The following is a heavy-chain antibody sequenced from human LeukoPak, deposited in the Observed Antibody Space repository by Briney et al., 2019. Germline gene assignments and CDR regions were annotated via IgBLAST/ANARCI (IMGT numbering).Heavy chain of an antibody. D-gene: IGHD3-10*01. J-gene: IGHJ4*02. CDR1: EFASTSYW. Sequence: GGSLRLSCAASEFASTSYWMSWVRQAPGKGLEWVANIKQDGSEKNYVDSVKGRFTISRDNAKKSLFLQMNSLRAEDTAVYYCASGLWTYGYWGQGTLVTVSS. CDR2: IKQDGSEK. CDR3: ASGLWTYGY. V-gene: IGHV3-7*03.